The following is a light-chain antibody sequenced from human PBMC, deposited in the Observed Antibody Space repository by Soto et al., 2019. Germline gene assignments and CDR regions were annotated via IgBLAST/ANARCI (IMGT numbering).Light chain of an antibody. CDR2: GAS. V-gene: IGKV3-20*01. CDR3: QQYGTSPPIT. J-gene: IGKJ5*01. Sequence: EIVLTQSPGTLSLSPGERATLFCRASQSVSSSYLAWYQQKPGQAPRLLIYGASSRATGIPGRFSGSGSGTDFTLTITRLEPEDFAVYYCQQYGTSPPITFGQGTRLEIK. CDR1: QSVSSSY.